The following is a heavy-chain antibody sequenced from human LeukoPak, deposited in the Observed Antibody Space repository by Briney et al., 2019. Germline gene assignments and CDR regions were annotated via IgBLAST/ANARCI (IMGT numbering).Heavy chain of an antibody. CDR3: ARDRGSRGWSRQTYYFDY. Sequence: GTSLRLSCAASGFTFNNYAMHWVRQAPGKGLEWLTVISYDGATKYYADSVKGRFTISRDNSKNTLYLQMNSLRAEDTAVYYCARDRGSRGWSRQTYYFDYWGQGTLVTVSS. CDR2: ISYDGATK. J-gene: IGHJ4*02. CDR1: GFTFNNYA. V-gene: IGHV3-30-3*01. D-gene: IGHD3-10*01.